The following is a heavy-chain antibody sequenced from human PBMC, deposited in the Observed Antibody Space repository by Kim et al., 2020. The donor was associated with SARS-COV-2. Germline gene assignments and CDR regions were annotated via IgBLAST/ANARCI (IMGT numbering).Heavy chain of an antibody. CDR3: ARGMSGSYFDY. D-gene: IGHD1-26*01. J-gene: IGHJ4*02. CDR2: T. V-gene: IGHV1-46*01. Sequence: TSYAKKFQGRVTMTRDTSTSTVYMELSSLRSEDTAVYYCARGMSGSYFDYWGQGTLVTVSS.